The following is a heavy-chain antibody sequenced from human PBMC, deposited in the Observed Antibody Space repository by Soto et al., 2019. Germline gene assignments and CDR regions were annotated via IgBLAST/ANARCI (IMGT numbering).Heavy chain of an antibody. J-gene: IGHJ4*02. CDR1: GYIFTSYW. CDR3: ARLPVLSLVAVWGFDY. CDR2: IDPTDSYT. Sequence: GESLKISCKVSGYIFTSYWISWVRQMPVKGLEWMGRIDPTDSYTDYSPSFQGHVTISVDKSINTAYLQWSSLKASDSAMYYCARLPVLSLVAVWGFDYWGLGTLVTAPQ. V-gene: IGHV5-10-1*01. D-gene: IGHD3-16*01.